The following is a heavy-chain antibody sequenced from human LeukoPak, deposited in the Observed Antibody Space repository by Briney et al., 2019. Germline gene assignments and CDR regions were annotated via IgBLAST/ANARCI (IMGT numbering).Heavy chain of an antibody. Sequence: PGGSLRLSCSGSGFTFSSYAMYWVRQAPGKGLEYVSVISSNGGSTNYADSVKGRFTISRDKSKDTLYLQMSSLRAEDTAVYYCVKSQGYSYGYNYYGMDVWGQGTTVTVSS. J-gene: IGHJ6*02. D-gene: IGHD5-18*01. V-gene: IGHV3-64D*09. CDR3: VKSQGYSYGYNYYGMDV. CDR1: GFTFSSYA. CDR2: ISSNGGST.